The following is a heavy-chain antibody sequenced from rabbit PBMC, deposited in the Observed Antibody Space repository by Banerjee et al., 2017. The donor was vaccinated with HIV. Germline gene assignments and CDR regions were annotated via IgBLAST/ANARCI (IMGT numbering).Heavy chain of an antibody. CDR1: GFTISSNW. CDR3: ARADAGSTYWGWDL. CDR2: IDGGGSDIT. J-gene: IGHJ4*01. D-gene: IGHD8-1*01. V-gene: IGHV1S45*01. Sequence: QEQLEESGGDLVKPEGSLTLTCTASGFTISSNWICWVRQAPGKGLEWIACIDGGGSDITYYASWAKGRATITKTSSTTVTLQMTSLTAADTATYFCARADAGSTYWGWDLWGPGTLVT.